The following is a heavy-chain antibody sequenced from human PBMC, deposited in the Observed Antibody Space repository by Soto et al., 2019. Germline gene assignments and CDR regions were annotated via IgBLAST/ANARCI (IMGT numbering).Heavy chain of an antibody. V-gene: IGHV6-1*01. CDR1: GDSVSSNSAA. J-gene: IGHJ6*03. CDR2: TYYRSKWYN. Sequence: SQTLSLTCAISGDSVSSNSAAWNWIRQSPSRGLEWLGRTYYRSKWYNDYAVSVKSRITINPDTSKNQFSLQLNSVTPEDTAVYYCARESIAAAGRINSDYYYMDVWGKGTTVTVSS. CDR3: ARESIAAAGRINSDYYYMDV. D-gene: IGHD6-13*01.